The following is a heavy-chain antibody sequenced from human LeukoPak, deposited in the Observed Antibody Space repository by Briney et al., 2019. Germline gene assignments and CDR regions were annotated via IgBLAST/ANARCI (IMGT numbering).Heavy chain of an antibody. CDR2: ISSGDRT. CDR3: AKDATASPYFHWFDN. J-gene: IGHJ4*02. V-gene: IGHV3-23*01. CDR1: GFTFSSYA. D-gene: IGHD3-9*01. Sequence: AGSLSLSCAASGFTFSSYAMNWVRPAPGKGLEWVAGISSGDRTFHAESVKGRFTISRDKSKDTLDLQMNSLRAEDMAVYYCAKDATASPYFHWFDNWGQGTQVIVSS.